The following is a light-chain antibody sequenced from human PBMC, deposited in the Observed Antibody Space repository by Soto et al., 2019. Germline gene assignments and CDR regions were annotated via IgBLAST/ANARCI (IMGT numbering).Light chain of an antibody. CDR2: AAS. J-gene: IGKJ5*01. V-gene: IGKV3-11*01. CDR3: QQRSNWSIT. CDR1: QSVSSN. Sequence: EIVFTQSPATLSVSPGERATLSCRASQSVSSNLVWYQQKPGQAPRLLIYAASTRATGIPARFSGSGSGTDFTLTISSLEPEDFAVYYCQQRSNWSITFGQGTRLEIK.